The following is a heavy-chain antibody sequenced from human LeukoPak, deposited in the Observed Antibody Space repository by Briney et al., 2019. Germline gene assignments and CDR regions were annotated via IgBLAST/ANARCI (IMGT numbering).Heavy chain of an antibody. D-gene: IGHD6-13*01. CDR3: TTGPRGYSSSWYVNSPRWFDP. J-gene: IGHJ5*02. V-gene: IGHV3-15*01. CDR1: GFTFSSYA. CDR2: IKSKTDGGTT. Sequence: GGSLRLSCAASGFTFSSYAMSWVRQAPGKGLEWVGRIKSKTDGGTTDYAAPVKGRFTISRDDSKNTLYLQMNSLKTEDTAVYYCTTGPRGYSSSWYVNSPRWFDPWGQGTLVTVSS.